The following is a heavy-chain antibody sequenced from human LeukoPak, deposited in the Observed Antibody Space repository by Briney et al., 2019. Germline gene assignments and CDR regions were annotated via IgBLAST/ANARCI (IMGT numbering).Heavy chain of an antibody. CDR3: ARDPDSSYEWGPFDP. V-gene: IGHV6-1*01. D-gene: IGHD1-26*01. CDR2: IYYRSKWNT. J-gene: IGHJ5*02. CDR1: GDSVSSNSAS. Sequence: SQTLSLTCAISGDSVSSNSASWNWIRQSPSRGLEWLGRIYYRSKWNTDYAVSVKGRITINPDTSKNQFYLYLNSVTPEDTAVYYCARDPDSSYEWGPFDPWGQGTLVTVSS.